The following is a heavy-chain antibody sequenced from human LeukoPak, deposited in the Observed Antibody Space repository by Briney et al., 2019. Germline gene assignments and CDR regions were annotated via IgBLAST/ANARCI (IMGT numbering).Heavy chain of an antibody. Sequence: SETLSLTCTVSGESISGFYWTWIRQPPGKGLEWIGYIYYSGSTNYNPSLKSRVTISVDTSKNQFSLKLSSVTAADTAVYYCARDLFWVRGAKEYNWFDPWGQGTLVTVPS. CDR2: IYYSGST. CDR1: GESISGFY. V-gene: IGHV4-59*01. D-gene: IGHD3-10*01. CDR3: ARDLFWVRGAKEYNWFDP. J-gene: IGHJ5*02.